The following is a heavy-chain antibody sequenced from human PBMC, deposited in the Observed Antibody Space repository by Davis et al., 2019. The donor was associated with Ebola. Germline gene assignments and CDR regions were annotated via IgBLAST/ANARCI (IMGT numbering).Heavy chain of an antibody. V-gene: IGHV3-23*01. Sequence: GESLKISCAASGFTFNNYAMTWVRQGPGQGLEWVSGISGAGYNTYHADSVKGRFTISRDNSKNTLYLQMNSLSADDPAVYYCATCGFCVSSSGIDYRGQGTLVTVSS. CDR1: GFTFNNYA. CDR3: ATCGFCVSSSGIDY. J-gene: IGHJ4*02. D-gene: IGHD6-19*01. CDR2: ISGAGYNT.